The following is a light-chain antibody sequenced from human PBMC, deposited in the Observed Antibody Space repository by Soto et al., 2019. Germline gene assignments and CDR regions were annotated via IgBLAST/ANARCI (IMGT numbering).Light chain of an antibody. V-gene: IGKV1-12*01. CDR2: STS. Sequence: DIQMTQSPSSVSASVGDRVTITCRASQDIFNYLAWYQQKPGKVPKLLIYSTSTLQSGVPSRFSGSGSGTDFTLTISSLQPEDFATYYCQQSYTTTWAFGQGTKVDI. CDR3: QQSYTTTWA. CDR1: QDIFNY. J-gene: IGKJ1*01.